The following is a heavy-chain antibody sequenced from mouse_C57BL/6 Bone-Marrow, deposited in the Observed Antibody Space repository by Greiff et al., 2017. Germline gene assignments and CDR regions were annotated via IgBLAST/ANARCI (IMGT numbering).Heavy chain of an antibody. Sequence: EVQVVESEGGLVQPGSSMKLSCTASGFTFSDYYMAWVRQVPEKGLEWVANINYDGSSTYYLDSLKSRFIISGDNEKNILYMQMSSLKSEDTATYYCARDSPELAHYAMDYWGQGTSVTVSS. CDR2: INYDGSST. J-gene: IGHJ4*01. CDR1: GFTFSDYY. CDR3: ARDSPELAHYAMDY. D-gene: IGHD4-1*01. V-gene: IGHV5-16*01.